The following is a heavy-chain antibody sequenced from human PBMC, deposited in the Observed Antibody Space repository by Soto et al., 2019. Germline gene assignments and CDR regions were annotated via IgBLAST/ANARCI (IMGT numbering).Heavy chain of an antibody. V-gene: IGHV3-30-3*01. CDR2: ISYDGSNK. J-gene: IGHJ6*02. CDR3: ARELPHYGMDV. Sequence: PGGSLRLSCAASGFTFSSYAMHWVRQAPGKGLEWVAVISYDGSNKYYADSVKGRFTISRDNSKNTLYLQMNSLRAEDTAVYYCARELPHYGMDVWGQGTTVTVSS. CDR1: GFTFSSYA.